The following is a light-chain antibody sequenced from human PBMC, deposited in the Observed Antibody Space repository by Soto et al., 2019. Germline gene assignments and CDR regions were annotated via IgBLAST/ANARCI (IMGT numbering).Light chain of an antibody. Sequence: QSALTQPASVSGSPGQSTTISCTGTNSDVGRYNLVSWYQQHPGKAPKLMIYEGSKRPSGASTRFSGSKSGNTASLTISGLQAEDEADYYCCSYASSSTYVFGTGTKLTVL. CDR3: CSYASSSTYV. V-gene: IGLV2-23*01. CDR2: EGS. CDR1: NSDVGRYNL. J-gene: IGLJ1*01.